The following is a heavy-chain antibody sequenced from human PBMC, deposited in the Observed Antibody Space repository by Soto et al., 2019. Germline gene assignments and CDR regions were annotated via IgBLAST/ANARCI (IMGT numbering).Heavy chain of an antibody. D-gene: IGHD6-13*01. CDR2: IFSNDEK. Sequence: TETLTLTCTVSGFSLSNARMGVSWIRQPPGKALEWLAHIFSNDEKSYSTSLKSRLTISKDTSKSQVVLTMTNMDPVDTATYYCARILKAAAAGVFDPWGQGTLVTVSS. CDR1: GFSLSNARMG. V-gene: IGHV2-26*01. J-gene: IGHJ5*02. CDR3: ARILKAAAAGVFDP.